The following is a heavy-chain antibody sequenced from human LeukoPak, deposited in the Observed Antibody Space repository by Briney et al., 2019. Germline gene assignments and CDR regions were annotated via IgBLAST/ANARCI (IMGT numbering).Heavy chain of an antibody. CDR3: ARQTNSCHDY. J-gene: IGHJ4*02. Sequence: GGSLRLSCAASGFTFSSYAMSWVRQAPGKGLEWVSAISGSGGSTYYADSVKGRFTISRDDSKNMAYLHMNSLRSEDTAFYFCARQTNSCHDYWGQGTLVTVSS. CDR1: GFTFSSYA. CDR2: ISGSGGST. D-gene: IGHD2-2*01. V-gene: IGHV3-23*01.